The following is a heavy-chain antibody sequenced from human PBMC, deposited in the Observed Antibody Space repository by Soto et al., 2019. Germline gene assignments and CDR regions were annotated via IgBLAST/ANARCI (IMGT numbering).Heavy chain of an antibody. V-gene: IGHV1-18*04. Sequence: ASVKVSCKASGYTFTSYGISWVREAPGQGLEWMGWISAYNGNTNYAQKLQGRVTMTTDTSTSTAYMELRSLRSDDTAVYYCARVVGYYYDSSRDAFDIWGQGTMVTVSS. J-gene: IGHJ3*02. CDR1: GYTFTSYG. D-gene: IGHD3-22*01. CDR2: ISAYNGNT. CDR3: ARVVGYYYDSSRDAFDI.